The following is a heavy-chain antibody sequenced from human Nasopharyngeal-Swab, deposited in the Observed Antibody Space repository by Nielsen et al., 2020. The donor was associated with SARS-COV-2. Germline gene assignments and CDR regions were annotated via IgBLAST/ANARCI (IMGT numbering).Heavy chain of an antibody. CDR1: GFTFDDYA. V-gene: IGHV3-9*01. J-gene: IGHJ4*02. CDR3: AKDLDRAEYSSSSHFDY. Sequence: SLKISCAASGFTFDDYAMHWVRQAPGKGLEWVSGISWNSGSIGYADSAKGRFTISRDNAKNSLYLQMNSLRAEDTALYYCAKDLDRAEYSSSSHFDYWGQGTLVTVSS. D-gene: IGHD6-6*01. CDR2: ISWNSGSI.